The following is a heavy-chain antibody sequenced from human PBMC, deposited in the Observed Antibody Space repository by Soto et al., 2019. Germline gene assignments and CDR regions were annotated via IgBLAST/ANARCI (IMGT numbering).Heavy chain of an antibody. CDR1: GYTFTSYY. D-gene: IGHD5-18*01. J-gene: IGHJ6*02. V-gene: IGHV1-46*04. CDR2: FNPTGDTA. Sequence: VASVKVSCKASGYTFTSYYIHWVRQAPGQGLEWMGIFNPTGDTASYAQKLQGRVTMTRDTPTGTAYMELGSLRSEDTAVYYCARGGRIVDTGIGYYYYHAMDVWGQGTTVTVSS. CDR3: ARGGRIVDTGIGYYYYHAMDV.